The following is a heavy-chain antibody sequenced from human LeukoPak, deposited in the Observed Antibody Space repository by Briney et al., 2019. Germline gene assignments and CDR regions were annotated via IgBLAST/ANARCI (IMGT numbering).Heavy chain of an antibody. CDR2: INHNRVT. J-gene: IGHJ4*02. D-gene: IGHD3-16*01. Sequence: SETLSLTCGVSGGSFTNQFWTWIRQAPGQGLEWIGDINHNRVTNYNPSLKSRVTISADTSNSLSQRSVTAADTAVYFCAWHYVWGRFDSWGQGTLVTVSS. CDR3: AWHYVWGRFDS. CDR1: GGSFTNQF. V-gene: IGHV4-34*01.